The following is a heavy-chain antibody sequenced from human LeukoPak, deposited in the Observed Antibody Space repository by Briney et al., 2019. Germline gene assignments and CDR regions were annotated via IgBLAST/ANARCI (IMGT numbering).Heavy chain of an antibody. CDR2: ISGNNDNP. D-gene: IGHD2-2*01. CDR3: ARDGTSTDDY. Sequence: ASVKVSCKASGYSFTSYAINWVRQAPGQGLEWMGWISGNNDNPNYGQKFQGRFTVTTDSSTSTAYMELRNLRFDDTAVYYCARDGTSTDDYWGQGTPVTVSS. CDR1: GYSFTSYA. V-gene: IGHV1-18*04. J-gene: IGHJ4*02.